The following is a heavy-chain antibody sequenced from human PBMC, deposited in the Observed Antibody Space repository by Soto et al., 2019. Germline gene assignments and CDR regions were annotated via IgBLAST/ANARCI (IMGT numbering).Heavy chain of an antibody. CDR3: AKSPPPADAFDF. J-gene: IGHJ3*01. CDR2: ISGSGDIT. Sequence: VQLLESGGGLVQPGGSLRLSCAASGITFINYAMSWVRQAPGKGLEWVSTISGSGDITYHADSVKGRFTISRDNSKNTLYLQMNSLRAEDTAVYYCAKSPPPADAFDFWGQGTVVTVSS. CDR1: GITFINYA. V-gene: IGHV3-23*01.